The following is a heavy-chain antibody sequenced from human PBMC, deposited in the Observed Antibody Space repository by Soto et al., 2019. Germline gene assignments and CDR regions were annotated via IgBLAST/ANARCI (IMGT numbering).Heavy chain of an antibody. Sequence: QVHLVESGGGLVKPGGSLRLSCAASGFTFSDYYMHWIRQAPGKGLEWVSYISGSGDTIHYADSVQGRFTISRDNAKSSLYLQMSSLRAEDTAVYYCARVGCSASCFSDWIDPWGQGTLVTVSS. J-gene: IGHJ5*02. D-gene: IGHD2-2*01. V-gene: IGHV3-11*01. CDR3: ARVGCSASCFSDWIDP. CDR2: ISGSGDTI. CDR1: GFTFSDYY.